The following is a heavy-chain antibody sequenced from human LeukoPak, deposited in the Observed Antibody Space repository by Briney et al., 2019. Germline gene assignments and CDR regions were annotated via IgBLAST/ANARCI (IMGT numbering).Heavy chain of an antibody. CDR1: GFTVSSNY. D-gene: IGHD1-26*01. CDR3: ARAKWEPPPDYYYYMDV. V-gene: IGHV3-66*01. CDR2: IYSGGST. J-gene: IGHJ6*03. Sequence: PGGSLRLSCAASGFTVSSNYMSWVRQAPGKGLEWVSVIYSGGSTYYADSVKGRFAISRDNSKNTLYLQMNSLRAEDTAVYYCARAKWEPPPDYYYYMDVWGKGTTVTISS.